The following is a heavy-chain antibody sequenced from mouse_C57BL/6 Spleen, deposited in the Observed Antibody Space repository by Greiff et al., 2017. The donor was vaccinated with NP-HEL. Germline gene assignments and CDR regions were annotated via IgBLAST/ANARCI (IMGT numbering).Heavy chain of an antibody. CDR3: ARRGHDYPPFYAMDY. D-gene: IGHD2-4*01. CDR1: GFTFSSYG. V-gene: IGHV5-6*02. CDR2: ISSGGSYT. J-gene: IGHJ4*01. Sequence: EVKVVESGGDLVKPGGSLKLSCAASGFTFSSYGMSWVRQTPDKRLEWVATISSGGSYTYYPDSVKGRFTISRDNAKNTLYLQMSSLKSEDTAMYYCARRGHDYPPFYAMDYWGQGTSVTVSS.